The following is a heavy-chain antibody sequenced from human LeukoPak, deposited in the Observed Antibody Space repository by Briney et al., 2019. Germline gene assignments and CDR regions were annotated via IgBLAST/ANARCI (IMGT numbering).Heavy chain of an antibody. J-gene: IGHJ5*02. CDR3: ARERSSSGGHNWSDP. CDR1: GGSISSYY. Sequence: PSETLSLTCTVSGGSISSYYWSWIRQPPGKGLEWIGYIYYSGSTNYNPSLKSRVTISVDTSKNQFSLNLTSVTAADAAVYYCARERSSSGGHNWSDPWGQGTLVTVSS. CDR2: IYYSGST. V-gene: IGHV4-59*12. D-gene: IGHD4-23*01.